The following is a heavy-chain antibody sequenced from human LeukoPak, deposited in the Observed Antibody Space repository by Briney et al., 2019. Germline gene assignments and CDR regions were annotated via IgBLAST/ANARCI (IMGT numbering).Heavy chain of an antibody. J-gene: IGHJ6*03. CDR1: GGTFSSYA. CDR3: AREVEFWGDYYYMDV. Sequence: GASVKVSCKASGGTFSSYAISWVRQAPGQGLEWMGGIIPIFGTANYAQKFQGRVTITADESTSTAYMELSSLRSEDTAVYYGAREVEFWGDYYYMDVWGKGTTVTVSS. CDR2: IIPIFGTA. V-gene: IGHV1-69*13. D-gene: IGHD3-16*01.